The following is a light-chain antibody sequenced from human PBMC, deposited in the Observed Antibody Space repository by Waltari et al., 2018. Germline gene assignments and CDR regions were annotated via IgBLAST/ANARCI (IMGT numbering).Light chain of an antibody. J-gene: IGLJ2*01. V-gene: IGLV1-44*01. CDR1: TSTTAINP. CDR3: AAWDDSLNGVV. CDR2: SNN. Sequence: QSVRTQPPSASGPPGQRVSISCSGSTSTTAINPVVWYRQLPGTAPKLLIYSNNQRPSGVPDRFSGSKSGTSASLAISGLQSEDEADYYCAAWDDSLNGVVFGGGTKLTV.